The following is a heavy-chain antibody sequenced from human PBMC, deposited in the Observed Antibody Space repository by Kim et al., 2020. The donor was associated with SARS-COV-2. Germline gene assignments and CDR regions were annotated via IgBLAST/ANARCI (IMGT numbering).Heavy chain of an antibody. V-gene: IGHV1-69*01. CDR2: IISIFGTA. J-gene: IGHJ6*02. CDR3: ARAYYYDSSGYYGARMEFYYGMDG. Sequence: VKVSCKASGGTFSSYAISWVRQAPGQGLEWMGGIISIFGTANYAQKFQGRVTITSDESTSTAYMELSSLRSEDTAVYYCARAYYYDSSGYYGARMEFYYGMDGWGQGTTVTVSS. CDR1: GGTFSSYA. D-gene: IGHD3-22*01.